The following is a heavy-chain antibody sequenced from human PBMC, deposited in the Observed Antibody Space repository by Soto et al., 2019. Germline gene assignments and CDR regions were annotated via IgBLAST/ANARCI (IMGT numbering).Heavy chain of an antibody. V-gene: IGHV4-59*01. CDR2: IYYSGST. Sequence: ETLSLTCTVSGGSISSYYWSWIRQPPGKGLEWIGYIYYSGSTNYNPSLKSRVTISVDTSKKQFSLKLSSVTAADTAVYYCARVRGYSYGYGSFDYWGQGTLVTVSS. J-gene: IGHJ4*02. D-gene: IGHD5-18*01. CDR3: ARVRGYSYGYGSFDY. CDR1: GGSISSYY.